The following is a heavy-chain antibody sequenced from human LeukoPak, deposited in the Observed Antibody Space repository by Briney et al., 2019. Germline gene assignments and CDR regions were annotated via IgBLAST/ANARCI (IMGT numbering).Heavy chain of an antibody. CDR3: AKGLRGWSYFDY. V-gene: IGHV3-7*03. D-gene: IGHD3-10*01. CDR1: EFTFNSYW. CDR2: IKQDGSEK. J-gene: IGHJ4*02. Sequence: PGGSLRLSCAASEFTFNSYWMSWVRQAPGKGLEWVANIKQDGSEKRYVDSVKGRFTISRDNAKKSLYLQMNSLRAEDTAVYYCAKGLRGWSYFDYWGQGTLVTVSS.